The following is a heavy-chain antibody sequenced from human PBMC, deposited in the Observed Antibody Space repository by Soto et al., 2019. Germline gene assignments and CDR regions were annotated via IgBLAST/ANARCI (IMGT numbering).Heavy chain of an antibody. CDR3: VKGAVLFGFGDYFDY. V-gene: IGHV3-30*18. CDR1: GFIFSHFG. CDR2: ISNDGSQK. D-gene: IGHD3-10*01. J-gene: IGHJ4*02. Sequence: QVQLVESGGGVVQPGTSLRLSCAASGFIFSHFGMRWVRQAPGKGLEWVAVISNDGSQKYYADSIKGRITISRDTSRNTLYVHMNSLRPEDTAMYYCVKGAVLFGFGDYFDYWGQGILVTVSS.